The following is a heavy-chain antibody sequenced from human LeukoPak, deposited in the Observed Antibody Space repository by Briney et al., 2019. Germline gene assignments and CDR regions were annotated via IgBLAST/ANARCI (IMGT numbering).Heavy chain of an antibody. CDR2: IIPILGIA. V-gene: IGHV1-69*04. CDR3: ARPAYCSGGSCYALYFDY. D-gene: IGHD2-15*01. CDR1: GGTFSSYA. J-gene: IGHJ4*02. Sequence: ASVKVSCKASGGTFSSYAISWVRQAPGQGLEWMGRIIPILGIANYAQEIQGRVTITADKSTSTAYMELSSLRSEDTAVYYCARPAYCSGGSCYALYFDYWGQGTLVTVSS.